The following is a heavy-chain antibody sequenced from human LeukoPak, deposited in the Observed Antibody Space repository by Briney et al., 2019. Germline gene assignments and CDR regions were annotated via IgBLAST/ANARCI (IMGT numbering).Heavy chain of an antibody. CDR1: GFIVSSNY. D-gene: IGHD2-2*01. V-gene: IGHV3-66*01. CDR2: IYSGGST. Sequence: GGSLRLSCAASGFIVSSNYMSWVRQAPGKGLEWVSVIYSGGSTYYADSVKGRFTISRDNAKNSLYLQMNSLRAEDTAVYYCARETPASLTDYWGQGTLVTVSS. CDR3: ARETPASLTDY. J-gene: IGHJ4*02.